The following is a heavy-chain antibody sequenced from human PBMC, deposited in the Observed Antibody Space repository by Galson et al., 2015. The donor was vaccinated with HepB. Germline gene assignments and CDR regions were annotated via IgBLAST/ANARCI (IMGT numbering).Heavy chain of an antibody. V-gene: IGHV3-23*01. J-gene: IGHJ4*02. Sequence: SLRLSCAASGFTFNRHGMTWVRQAPGKGLECVSAIGVNAGSTDYADSVKGRFTISRDNSKNMLYLQMNNLRAEDTAVYYCAKGTTNIDYWGQGTLVTVSS. CDR1: GFTFNRHG. CDR3: AKGTTNIDY. CDR2: IGVNAGST. D-gene: IGHD1-1*01.